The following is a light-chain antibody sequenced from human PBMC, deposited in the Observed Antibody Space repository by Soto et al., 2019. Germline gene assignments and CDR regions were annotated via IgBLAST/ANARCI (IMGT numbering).Light chain of an antibody. CDR3: CSYAGSSPLYV. V-gene: IGLV2-23*01. J-gene: IGLJ1*01. Sequence: QSVLTQPPSASGSPGQSVAISCTGTSSDVGAYSYVSWYQQHPGKAPKLMIYEGNKRPSGVSNRFSGSKSGKTASLTISGLQAEDEGTYYCCSYAGSSPLYVFGTGTKVTVL. CDR2: EGN. CDR1: SSDVGAYSY.